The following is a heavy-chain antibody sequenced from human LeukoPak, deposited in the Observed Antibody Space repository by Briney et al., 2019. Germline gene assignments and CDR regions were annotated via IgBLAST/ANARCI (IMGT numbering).Heavy chain of an antibody. V-gene: IGHV3-48*01. D-gene: IGHD3-10*01. CDR2: ISSSSSTI. Sequence: GGSLRLSCAASGFTFSSYSMNWVRQAPGKGLEWVSYISSSSSTIYYADSVKGRFTISRDNAKSSLYLQMNSLRAEDTAVYYCARDIVLLDYWGQGTLVTVSS. CDR1: GFTFSSYS. J-gene: IGHJ4*02. CDR3: ARDIVLLDY.